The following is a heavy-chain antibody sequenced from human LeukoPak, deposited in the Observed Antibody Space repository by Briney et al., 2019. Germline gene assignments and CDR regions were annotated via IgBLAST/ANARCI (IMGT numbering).Heavy chain of an antibody. J-gene: IGHJ4*02. V-gene: IGHV4-59*01. CDR1: GGSISSYY. CDR2: IYYSVST. CDR3: ARAHYGFDY. D-gene: IGHD3-10*01. Sequence: PSETLSLTCTVSGGSISSYYWWWIRHPPGEGMEWIGYIYYSVSTNYNTSLKSRVTISVDTSKNHFSPKLSAVTAADTAVYYCARAHYGFDYWGQGTLVTVSS.